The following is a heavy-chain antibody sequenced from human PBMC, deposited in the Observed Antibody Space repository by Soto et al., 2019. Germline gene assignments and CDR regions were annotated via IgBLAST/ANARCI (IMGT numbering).Heavy chain of an antibody. D-gene: IGHD6-19*01. CDR1: GGSISSYY. CDR3: ARRYSSGWSGWFDP. V-gene: IGHV4-59*01. CDR2: IYYSGST. J-gene: IGHJ5*02. Sequence: PSETLYITCTVSGGSISSYYCGWIRQHPGKGLEWIGYIYYSGSTNYNPSLKSRVTISVDTSKNQFSLNLSSVTAADTAVYYCARRYSSGWSGWFDPWGQGTLVTVSS.